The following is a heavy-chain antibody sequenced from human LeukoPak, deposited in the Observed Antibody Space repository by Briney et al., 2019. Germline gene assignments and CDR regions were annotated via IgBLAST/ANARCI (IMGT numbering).Heavy chain of an antibody. CDR1: GGSITNTNY. CDR3: AREGGPYRPPDY. CDR2: ANLQGST. V-gene: IGHV4-4*02. J-gene: IGHJ4*02. Sequence: SGTLSLTCGVSGGSITNTNYWTWVRQPPGKGLEWIGEANLQGSTNYNPSLMGRVAIAVDTSENHISLQLTSVTAADTAVYYCAREGGPYRPPDYSGQGTLVTVSS.